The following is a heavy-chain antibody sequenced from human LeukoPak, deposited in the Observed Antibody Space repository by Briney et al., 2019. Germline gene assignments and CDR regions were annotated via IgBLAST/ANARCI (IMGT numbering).Heavy chain of an antibody. J-gene: IGHJ3*02. Sequence: GGSLRLTSAASGFTFSSYAMGWVRQAPGKGLEWVSAISGSGGSTYYADSVKGRFTISRDNSKNTLYLQMNSLRAEDTAVYYCRSGSYFGAFDIWGQGTMVTVSS. CDR3: RSGSYFGAFDI. D-gene: IGHD3-10*01. CDR2: ISGSGGST. CDR1: GFTFSSYA. V-gene: IGHV3-23*01.